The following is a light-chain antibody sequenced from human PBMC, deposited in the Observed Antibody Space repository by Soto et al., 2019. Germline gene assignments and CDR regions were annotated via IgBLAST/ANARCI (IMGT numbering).Light chain of an antibody. Sequence: QSALTQPASVSGSPGQSITISCTGTSSDAGGYNYVSWYQQHPGKAPKLMIYDVSNRPSGVSNRFSGSKSGNTASLTISGLQAEDEADYYCSSYTSSSTLYVFGTGNKVTVL. J-gene: IGLJ1*01. CDR3: SSYTSSSTLYV. V-gene: IGLV2-14*01. CDR2: DVS. CDR1: SSDAGGYNY.